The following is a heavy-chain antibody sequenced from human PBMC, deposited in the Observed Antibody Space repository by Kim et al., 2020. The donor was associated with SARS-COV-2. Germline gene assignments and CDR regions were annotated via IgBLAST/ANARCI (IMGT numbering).Heavy chain of an antibody. D-gene: IGHD2-15*01. CDR1: GGTFSSYA. CDR3: ATDRGYCSGGSCYDYYDGMDV. V-gene: IGHV1-69*13. J-gene: IGHJ6*02. CDR2: IIPIFGTA. Sequence: SVKVSCKASGGTFSSYAISWVRQAPGQGLEWMGGIIPIFGTANYAQKFQGRVTITADESTSTAYMELSSLRSEDTAVDYCATDRGYCSGGSCYDYYDGMDVWGQGTTVTVSS.